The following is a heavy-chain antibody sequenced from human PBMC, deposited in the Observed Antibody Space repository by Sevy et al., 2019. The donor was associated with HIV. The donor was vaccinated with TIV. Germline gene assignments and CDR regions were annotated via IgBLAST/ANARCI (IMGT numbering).Heavy chain of an antibody. D-gene: IGHD3-22*01. CDR3: ARDGDSSALGWFDP. CDR2: INPNSGGT. V-gene: IGHV1-2*06. CDR1: GYTFTGYY. Sequence: ASVKVSCKASGYTFTGYYMHWVRQAPGQGLEWMGRINPNSGGTNYAQKFQGRVTMTRDTSISTAYMELGRLRSDDTAVYYCARDGDSSALGWFDPWGQGTLVTVSS. J-gene: IGHJ5*02.